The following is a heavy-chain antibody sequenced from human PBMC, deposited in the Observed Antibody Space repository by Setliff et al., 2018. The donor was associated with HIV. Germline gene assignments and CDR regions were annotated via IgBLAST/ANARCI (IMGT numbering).Heavy chain of an antibody. CDR1: GGSLTEYY. J-gene: IGHJ1*01. V-gene: IGHV4-34*04. Sequence: SETLSLTCAGYGGSLTEYYWTWTRQPPGKGLEWIGEVNHSGNTNNNPSLKSRASVSIDASKNQFSLNLTSVTAADTAVYYCARGRQNYDSLTESHREVEYFEDWGQGTMGTVSS. CDR3: ARGRQNYDSLTESHREVEYFED. D-gene: IGHD3-9*01. CDR2: VNHSGNT.